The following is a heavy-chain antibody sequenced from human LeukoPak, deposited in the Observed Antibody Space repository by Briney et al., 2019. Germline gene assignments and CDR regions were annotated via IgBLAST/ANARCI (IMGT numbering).Heavy chain of an antibody. CDR2: ISSSSSYI. V-gene: IGHV3-21*01. D-gene: IGHD2-2*01. CDR3: ARGDCSSTSCYFPYYYYYYGMDV. Sequence: GALRLSCAASGFTFSSYSMNWVRQAPGKGLEWVSSISSSSSYIYYADSVKGRFTISRDNAKNSLYLQMNSLRAEDTAVYYCARGDCSSTSCYFPYYYYYYGMDVWGQGTTVTVSS. CDR1: GFTFSSYS. J-gene: IGHJ6*02.